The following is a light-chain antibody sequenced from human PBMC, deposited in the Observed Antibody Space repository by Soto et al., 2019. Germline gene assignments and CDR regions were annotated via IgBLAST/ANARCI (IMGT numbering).Light chain of an antibody. CDR3: RQYGSSPSIT. J-gene: IGKJ5*01. Sequence: EIMLTQSPGTLSLSPGERATLSCRASQSVSSSYLAWYQQKPGQAPRLLIYGASSRATGIPDRFSGSGSGTDFTLTISRLEPEDFAVYYCRQYGSSPSITFGQGTRLE. V-gene: IGKV3-20*01. CDR2: GAS. CDR1: QSVSSSY.